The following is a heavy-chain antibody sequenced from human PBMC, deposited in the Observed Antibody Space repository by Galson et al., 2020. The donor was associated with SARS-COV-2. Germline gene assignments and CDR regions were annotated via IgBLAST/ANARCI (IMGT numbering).Heavy chain of an antibody. CDR1: GFTFSDHY. Sequence: TGGSLRLSCVASGFTFSDHYMNWVRQAPGKGLEWVGRIRYNAEGYTTEYAASVKGRFTLSRDDSQNSLFLQMNSLRTDDTAMYYCTRDVWGGSFDYWGQGTLVTVSS. CDR3: TRDVWGGSFDY. V-gene: IGHV3-72*01. CDR2: IRYNAEGYTT. J-gene: IGHJ4*02. D-gene: IGHD3-16*01.